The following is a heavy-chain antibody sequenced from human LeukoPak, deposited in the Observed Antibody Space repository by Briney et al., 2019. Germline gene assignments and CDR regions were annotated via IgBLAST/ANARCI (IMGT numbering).Heavy chain of an antibody. CDR3: ATMWEGYGSDAFDI. CDR2: IYYSGST. Sequence: SQTLSLTCTVSGGSISSGGYYWSWIRQHPGKGLEWIGYIYYSGSTNYNPSLKSRVTISVDTSKNQFSLKLSSVTAADTAVYYCATMWEGYGSDAFDIWGQGTMATASS. J-gene: IGHJ3*02. D-gene: IGHD3-10*01. V-gene: IGHV4-61*08. CDR1: GGSISSGGYY.